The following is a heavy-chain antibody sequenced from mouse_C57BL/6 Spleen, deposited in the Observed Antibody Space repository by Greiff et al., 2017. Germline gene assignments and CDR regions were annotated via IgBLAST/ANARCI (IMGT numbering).Heavy chain of an antibody. CDR1: GFNIKDDY. CDR2: IDPENGDT. D-gene: IGHD1-1*02. CDR3: TTGGGYCFDY. V-gene: IGHV14-4*01. Sequence: VQLQQSGAELVRPGASVKLSCTASGFNIKDDYMHWVKQRPEQGLEWIGWIDPENGDTEYASKFQGKATITADTSSNTAYLQLSSLTSEDTAVYYCTTGGGYCFDYWGQGTTLTGSS. J-gene: IGHJ2*01.